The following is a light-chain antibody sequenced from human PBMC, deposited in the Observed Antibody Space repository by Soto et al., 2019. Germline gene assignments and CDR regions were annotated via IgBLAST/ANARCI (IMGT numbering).Light chain of an antibody. V-gene: IGLV2-14*01. Sequence: QSALTQPASVSGSPGQSITISCTGTSSDVGRYNHVSWYQQHPGKAPKLIIYEASNRPSGVPDRFSGSKSGNTASLTISGLQAADEADYYCSLYTSENTYVFGTGTKVTVL. CDR2: EAS. J-gene: IGLJ1*01. CDR1: SSDVGRYNH. CDR3: SLYTSENTYV.